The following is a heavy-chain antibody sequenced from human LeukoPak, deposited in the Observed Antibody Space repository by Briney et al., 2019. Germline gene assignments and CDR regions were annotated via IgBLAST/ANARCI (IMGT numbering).Heavy chain of an antibody. CDR3: ARAPPHYYDSSGPWGY. D-gene: IGHD3-22*01. V-gene: IGHV4-39*07. Sequence: SETLSLTCTVSGGSISSSSYYWGWIRQPPGKGLEWIGSIYYSGSTYYNPSLKSRVTISVDTSKNRFSLKLSSVTAADTAVYYCARAPPHYYDSSGPWGYWGQGTLVTVSS. CDR1: GGSISSSSYY. J-gene: IGHJ4*02. CDR2: IYYSGST.